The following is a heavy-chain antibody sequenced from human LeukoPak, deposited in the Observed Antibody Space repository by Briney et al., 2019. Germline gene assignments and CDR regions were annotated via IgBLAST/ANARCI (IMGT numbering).Heavy chain of an antibody. CDR3: AKDLLINYYDSSGYYAH. CDR1: GFTFSSYW. V-gene: IGHV3-7*03. D-gene: IGHD3-22*01. Sequence: GGSLRLSCAASGFTFSSYWMSWVRQAPGKGLEWVANIKQDGSEKYYVDSVKGRFTISRDNAKNSLYLQMNSLRAEDTAVYYCAKDLLINYYDSSGYYAHWGQGTLVTVSS. J-gene: IGHJ4*02. CDR2: IKQDGSEK.